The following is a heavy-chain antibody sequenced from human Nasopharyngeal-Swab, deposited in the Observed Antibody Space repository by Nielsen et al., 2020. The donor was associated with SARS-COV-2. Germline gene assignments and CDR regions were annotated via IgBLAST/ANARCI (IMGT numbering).Heavy chain of an antibody. Sequence: GGSLRLSCVASGFTFSRYGMHWVRQAPGKGLEWVATTSYQGSNTYYADSVKGRFTISRDNSKNTLYLQMNSLRAEDTAMYYCAKTSYEVLYQGLVDYWGQGTLVTVSS. V-gene: IGHV3-30*18. CDR2: TSYQGSNT. CDR3: AKTSYEVLYQGLVDY. CDR1: GFTFSRYG. D-gene: IGHD2-2*02. J-gene: IGHJ4*02.